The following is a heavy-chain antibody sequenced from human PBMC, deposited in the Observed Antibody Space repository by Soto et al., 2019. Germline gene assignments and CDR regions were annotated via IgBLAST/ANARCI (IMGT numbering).Heavy chain of an antibody. CDR3: AKDVKLRRAVYYFDY. CDR2: ISWNRGSI. J-gene: IGHJ4*02. CDR1: GFTFDDYA. V-gene: IGHV3-9*01. Sequence: EVQLVESGGGLVQPGRSLRLSCAASGFTFDDYAMHWVRQAQGKGLEWVSGISWNRGSIGYADSVKGRFTISRDNAKNSLYLQMNSLRAEDTALYYCAKDVKLRRAVYYFDYWGQGTLVTVSS.